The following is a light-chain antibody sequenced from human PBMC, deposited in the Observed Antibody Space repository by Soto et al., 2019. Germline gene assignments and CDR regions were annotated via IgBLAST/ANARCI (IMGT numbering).Light chain of an antibody. V-gene: IGKV1-5*01. CDR3: QQYYSYPT. J-gene: IGKJ5*01. Sequence: DIQMTQSPSTLSASVGDTVTVTCRASQSVSGWLAWYQQKPGKAPKLLIYAASTLQSGVPSRFSGSGSGTDFTLTISCLQSEDFATYYCQQYYSYPTFGQGTRLEIK. CDR1: QSVSGW. CDR2: AAS.